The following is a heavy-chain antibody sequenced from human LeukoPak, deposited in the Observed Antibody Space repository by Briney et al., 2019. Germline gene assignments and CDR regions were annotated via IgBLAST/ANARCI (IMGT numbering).Heavy chain of an antibody. CDR2: INQDGSEK. D-gene: IGHD6-13*01. CDR1: GFTFSSYW. J-gene: IGHJ4*02. V-gene: IGHV3-7*01. Sequence: QPGGSLRLSCAASGFTFSSYWMSWVRQAPGKGLEWVANINQDGSEKYYVGSVKGRSTISRDNAKSSLYLQMNSLRAEDTAVYYCASGLRSSWGLDDYLGQGTLVTVSS. CDR3: ASGLRSSWGLDDY.